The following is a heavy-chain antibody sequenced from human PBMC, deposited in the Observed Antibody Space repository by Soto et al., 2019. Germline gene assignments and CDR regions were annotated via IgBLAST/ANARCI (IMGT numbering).Heavy chain of an antibody. V-gene: IGHV4-34*01. Sequence: QVQLQQWGAGLLKPSETLSLTCAVYGGSFSGYYWSWIRQPPGKGLEWIGEINHSGSTNYNPSLKSRVTISVDASNNQFSLNLSSVTASDTAVYYCAGGAPRITMIVVAHGWFDSGGQGTLDTVSS. J-gene: IGHJ5*01. D-gene: IGHD3-22*01. CDR1: GGSFSGYY. CDR3: AGGAPRITMIVVAHGWFDS. CDR2: INHSGST.